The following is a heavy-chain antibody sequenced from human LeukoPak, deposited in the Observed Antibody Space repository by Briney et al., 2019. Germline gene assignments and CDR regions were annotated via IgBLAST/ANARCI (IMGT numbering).Heavy chain of an antibody. D-gene: IGHD3-22*01. CDR2: IKQDGSEK. V-gene: IGHV3-7*01. CDR3: ASCYYDSSGLFDY. Sequence: GGSLRLSCAASGFTFSSYWMSWVRQAPGKGLEWVANIKQDGSEKYYVDSVKGRFTISRDNAKNSLYLQMNSLRAEDTAVYYCASCYYDSSGLFDYWGQGTLVTVSS. J-gene: IGHJ4*02. CDR1: GFTFSSYW.